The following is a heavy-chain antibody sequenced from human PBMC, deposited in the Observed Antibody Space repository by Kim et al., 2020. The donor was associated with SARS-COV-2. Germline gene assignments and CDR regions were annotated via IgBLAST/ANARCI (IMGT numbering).Heavy chain of an antibody. Sequence: SGPTLVNPTQTLTVTCTFSGFSLDTSAAGVGVAWVRQPPGKALEWLGLIYWDDDTRYIPSLKNRLTITKDTSRNQVVLRLTNTDPLDTGTYFCAHRWESGGYLDHWGQGILVTVSS. CDR3: AHRWESGGYLDH. V-gene: IGHV2-5*02. CDR1: GFSLDTSAAGVG. J-gene: IGHJ4*02. CDR2: IYWDDDT. D-gene: IGHD2-15*01.